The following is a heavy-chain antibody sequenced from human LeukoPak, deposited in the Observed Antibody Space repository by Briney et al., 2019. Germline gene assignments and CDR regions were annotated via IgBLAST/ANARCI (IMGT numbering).Heavy chain of an antibody. Sequence: PGGSLRLSCAASGITLSGYSMSWVRQAPGKGLEWVSSISSTSTYIYYAASVKGRFTISRDNAKNSLYLQMNSLRAEDTAVYFCANRPTGKENAFETWGQGTMVTVSS. J-gene: IGHJ3*02. CDR2: ISSTSTYI. CDR3: ANRPTGKENAFET. D-gene: IGHD1-1*01. V-gene: IGHV3-21*01. CDR1: GITLSGYS.